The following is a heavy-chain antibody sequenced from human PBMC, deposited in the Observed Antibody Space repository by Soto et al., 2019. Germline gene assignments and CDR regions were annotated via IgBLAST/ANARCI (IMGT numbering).Heavy chain of an antibody. J-gene: IGHJ4*02. V-gene: IGHV4-31*03. Sequence: QVQLQESGPGLVKPSQTLSLTCTVSSGSISSGAYYGSWIRQHPGKGLEWIGYIYYSGTTYYNPSLKSRVTMSVETSKNQFSLKLSSVTAADTAVYYCARANGLRYTTNYFDYWGQGTLVTVSS. CDR1: SGSISSGAYY. CDR3: ARANGLRYTTNYFDY. CDR2: IYYSGTT. D-gene: IGHD5-12*01.